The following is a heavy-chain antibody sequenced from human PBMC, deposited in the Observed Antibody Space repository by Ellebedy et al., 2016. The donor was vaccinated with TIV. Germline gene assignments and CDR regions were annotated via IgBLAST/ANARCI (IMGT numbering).Heavy chain of an antibody. CDR2: IYYSGST. Sequence: SETLSLTCSVSGGPISNYYWSWIRQPPGKGLEWIGYIYYSGSTNYNSSLEGRVSISIDTSRSQFSLRLGSVTAADTAVYFWARGRGHTNTPFDYWGQGTLVTVSS. CDR3: ARGRGHTNTPFDY. V-gene: IGHV4-59*13. J-gene: IGHJ4*02. D-gene: IGHD3-10*01. CDR1: GGPISNYY.